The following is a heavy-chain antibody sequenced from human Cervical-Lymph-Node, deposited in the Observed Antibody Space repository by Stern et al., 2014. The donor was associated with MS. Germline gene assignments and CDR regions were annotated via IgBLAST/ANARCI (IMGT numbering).Heavy chain of an antibody. CDR3: AKGGIYCSGGSCFGDWFDP. CDR1: GFTFSSYA. CDR2: ISGSGGST. D-gene: IGHD2-15*01. Sequence: EVQLVESGGGLVQPGGSLRLSCAASGFTFSSYAMSWVRQAPGKGLDWVSAISGSGGSTYYADSVKGRFTISRDNSKNTLYLQMNSLRAEDTAVYYCAKGGIYCSGGSCFGDWFDPWGQGTLVTVSS. J-gene: IGHJ5*02. V-gene: IGHV3-23*04.